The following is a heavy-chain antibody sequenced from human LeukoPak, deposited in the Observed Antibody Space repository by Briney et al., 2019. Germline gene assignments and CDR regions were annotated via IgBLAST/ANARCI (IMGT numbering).Heavy chain of an antibody. D-gene: IGHD6-6*01. V-gene: IGHV4-59*11. Sequence: SETLSLTCSVSGGSISSHYWSWIRQPPGKELEWIGYIYYTGTINYKPSLKSRVTISVDTSKNQFSLNLTSVTAADTAVYYCAGAYSSSSGRPFDYWGQGTLVTVSS. J-gene: IGHJ4*02. CDR3: AGAYSSSSGRPFDY. CDR2: IYYTGTI. CDR1: GGSISSHY.